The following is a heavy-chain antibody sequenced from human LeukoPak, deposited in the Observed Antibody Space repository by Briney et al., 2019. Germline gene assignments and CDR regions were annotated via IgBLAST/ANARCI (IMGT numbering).Heavy chain of an antibody. CDR3: AAEAVPASDYYYYGMDV. V-gene: IGHV1-2*02. J-gene: IGHJ6*02. CDR1: GYTFTGYY. Sequence: GASVKASCKASGYTFTGYYMHWVRQAPGQGLEWMGWINPNSGGTNYAQKFQGRVTMTRDTSISTAYMELSRLRSDDTAVYYCAAEAVPASDYYYYGMDVWGQGTTVTVSS. CDR2: INPNSGGT. D-gene: IGHD2-2*01.